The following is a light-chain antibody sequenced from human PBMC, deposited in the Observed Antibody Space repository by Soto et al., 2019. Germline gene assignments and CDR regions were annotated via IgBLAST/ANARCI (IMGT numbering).Light chain of an antibody. CDR1: QSVLYSSNNKNY. CDR2: WAA. J-gene: IGKJ1*01. Sequence: DIVMTQSPDSLAVSLGERATINCKSSQSVLYSSNNKNYLAWYQQKPGQPPKLLIYWAATRESGVPDRFSGSGSGTDFTLTISSLQAEDLAVYYCQHRGTFGQGTKVHIK. CDR3: QHRGT. V-gene: IGKV4-1*01.